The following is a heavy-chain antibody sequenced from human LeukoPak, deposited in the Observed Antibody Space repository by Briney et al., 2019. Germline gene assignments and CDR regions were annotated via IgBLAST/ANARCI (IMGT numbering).Heavy chain of an antibody. D-gene: IGHD3-10*01. CDR3: ARHYSYYGSGTYFDY. V-gene: IGHV4-59*01. CDR2: IYSSGTT. J-gene: IGHJ4*02. CDR1: GGSISSYY. Sequence: PSETLSLTCTVSGGSISSYYWSWIRQPPGKGLEWIGYIYSSGTTNYNPSLKSRVTISVDTSKNQFSLKMRSVTAADTALYYCARHYSYYGSGTYFDYWGQGTLVTVSS.